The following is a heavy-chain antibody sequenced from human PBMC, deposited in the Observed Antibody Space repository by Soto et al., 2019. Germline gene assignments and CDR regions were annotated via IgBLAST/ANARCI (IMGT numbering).Heavy chain of an antibody. V-gene: IGHV3-9*01. CDR3: AKGILRFLEWLSEDDAFDI. Sequence: AGGSLRLSCAASGLTFNDYAMHWVRQAPGKRLERVSCISWNSGSIGYADSVKGRFTASRDNAKNSLHLQMNSLRAEDTALYYCAKGILRFLEWLSEDDAFDIWGQGTMVTVSS. J-gene: IGHJ3*02. CDR2: ISWNSGSI. D-gene: IGHD3-3*01. CDR1: GLTFNDYA.